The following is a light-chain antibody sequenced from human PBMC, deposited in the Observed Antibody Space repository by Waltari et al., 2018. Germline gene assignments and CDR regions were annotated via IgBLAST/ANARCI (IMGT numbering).Light chain of an antibody. CDR2: DDY. CDR3: QVWDSSSDQVV. V-gene: IGLV3-21*02. CDR1: NIGSQQ. J-gene: IGLJ2*01. Sequence: SYVLTQAPSVSVAPGQTATITRGGDNIGSQQGHWYQQKSGQALSLVVHDDYDRASGIPERFSGSHSGSMATLTISGVEAGDEADYYCQVWDSSSDQVVFGGGTKLTVL.